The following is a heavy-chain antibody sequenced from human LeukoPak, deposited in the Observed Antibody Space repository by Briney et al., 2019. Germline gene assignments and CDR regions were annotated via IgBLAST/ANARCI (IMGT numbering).Heavy chain of an antibody. CDR2: FDPEDGET. Sequence: ASVKVSCTVSGYTLTELSMHWVRQAPGKGLEWMGGFDPEDGETIYAQKFQGRVTMTEDTSTDTAYMELSSLRSEDTAVYYCAAYFGVVIPNFDYWGQGTLVTVSS. CDR3: AAYFGVVIPNFDY. CDR1: GYTLTELS. D-gene: IGHD3-3*01. V-gene: IGHV1-24*01. J-gene: IGHJ4*02.